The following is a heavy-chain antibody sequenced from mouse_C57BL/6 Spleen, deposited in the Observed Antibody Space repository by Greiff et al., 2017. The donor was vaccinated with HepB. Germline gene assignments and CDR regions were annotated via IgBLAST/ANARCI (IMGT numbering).Heavy chain of an antibody. CDR1: GYSFTGYY. D-gene: IGHD1-1*01. J-gene: IGHJ4*01. Sequence: EVQLQQSGPELVKPGASVKISCKASGYSFTGYYMNWVKQSPEKSLEWIGEINPSTGGTTYNQKFKAKATLTVDKSSSTAYMQLKSLTSEDSAVYYCARSDGSSYVDYAMDYWGQGTSVTVSS. V-gene: IGHV1-42*01. CDR3: ARSDGSSYVDYAMDY. CDR2: INPSTGGT.